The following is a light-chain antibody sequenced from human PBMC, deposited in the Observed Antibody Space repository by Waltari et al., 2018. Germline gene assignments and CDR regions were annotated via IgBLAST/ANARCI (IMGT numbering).Light chain of an antibody. Sequence: EIVLTQSPATRSWSPGERATLSCRASQSVSSYLAWYQQKPGQAPTLLIYDASNRATGIPARFSGSGSETDFTLTISSLEPEDFAVYYCQHRGTVGQGTRVEMK. CDR3: QHRGT. V-gene: IGKV3-11*01. CDR2: DAS. CDR1: QSVSSY. J-gene: IGKJ1*01.